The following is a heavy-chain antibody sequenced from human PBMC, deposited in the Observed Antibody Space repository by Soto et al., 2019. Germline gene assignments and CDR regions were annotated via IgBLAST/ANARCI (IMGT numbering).Heavy chain of an antibody. J-gene: IGHJ3*02. CDR1: GGSISSSSYY. D-gene: IGHD6-13*01. CDR3: ARHRLVSSSWSDAFDI. V-gene: IGHV4-39*01. Sequence: SETLSLTCTVSGGSISSSSYYWGWIRQPPGKGLEWIGIIYYSGSTYYNPSLKSPFTISVDTSKNQFSLKLSSVTAADTAVYYCARHRLVSSSWSDAFDIWGQGTMVTVSS. CDR2: IYYSGST.